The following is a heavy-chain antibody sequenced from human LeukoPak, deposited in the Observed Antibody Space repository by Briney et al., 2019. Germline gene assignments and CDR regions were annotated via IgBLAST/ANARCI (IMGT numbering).Heavy chain of an antibody. CDR3: VRDSRYGSGWFEDGLDF. V-gene: IGHV4-59*02. CDR1: GDSVRSYY. Sequence: SEILSLTCTVSGDSVRSYYWSWIRRPPGQGLEWLGHINDRGSTNYNPSRQGRVTISIDTSKNQFSLKVNSVTAADTAVYYCVRDSRYGSGWFEDGLDFWGQGTTVTVSS. D-gene: IGHD6-13*01. CDR2: INDRGST. J-gene: IGHJ6*02.